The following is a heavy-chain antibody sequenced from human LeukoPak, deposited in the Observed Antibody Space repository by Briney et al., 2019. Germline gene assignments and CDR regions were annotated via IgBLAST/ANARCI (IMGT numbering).Heavy chain of an antibody. Sequence: GTSLRPSCAASGFTFSSYAFYWVRQAPGKGLEWVSSISYDGRNQYYIDSVRGRFTISRDNSKNTLYLQMNSLRTEDTAVYFCAKKSVPGAGTGSFDIWGQGTMVTVSS. D-gene: IGHD6-19*01. CDR2: ISYDGRNQ. J-gene: IGHJ3*02. CDR1: GFTFSSYA. CDR3: AKKSVPGAGTGSFDI. V-gene: IGHV3-30*18.